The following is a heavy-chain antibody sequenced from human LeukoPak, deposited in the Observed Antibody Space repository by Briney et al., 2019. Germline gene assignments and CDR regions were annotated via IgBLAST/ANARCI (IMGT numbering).Heavy chain of an antibody. Sequence: GGSLRLSCAASGFTFSSYEMNWVRQAPGKGLEWVSAISGSGGSTYYADSVKGRFTISRDNSKNTLYLQMNSLRAEDTAVYYCAKGGIAAAGIFDYWGQGTLVTVSS. CDR2: ISGSGGST. CDR1: GFTFSSYE. J-gene: IGHJ4*02. V-gene: IGHV3-23*01. D-gene: IGHD6-13*01. CDR3: AKGGIAAAGIFDY.